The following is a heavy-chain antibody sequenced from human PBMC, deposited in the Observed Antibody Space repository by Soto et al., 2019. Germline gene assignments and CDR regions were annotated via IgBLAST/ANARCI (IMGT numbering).Heavy chain of an antibody. CDR3: ARESLDIAVGNYCFDY. CDR2: INHSGST. Sequence: SETLSLTCAVYGGSFSGYYWSRIRQPPGKGLEWIGEINHSGSTNYNPSLKSRVTISVDTSKNQFSLKLSSVTAADTAVYYCARESLDIAVGNYCFDYWGQGTLVTVSS. D-gene: IGHD6-19*01. J-gene: IGHJ4*02. V-gene: IGHV4-34*01. CDR1: GGSFSGYY.